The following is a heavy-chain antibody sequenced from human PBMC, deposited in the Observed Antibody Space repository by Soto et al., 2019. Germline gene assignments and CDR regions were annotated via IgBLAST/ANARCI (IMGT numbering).Heavy chain of an antibody. CDR2: IKQDGSEK. J-gene: IGHJ4*02. V-gene: IGHV3-7*01. CDR1: GFTFSSYW. D-gene: IGHD6-19*01. Sequence: EVQLVESGGGLVQPGGSLRLSCAASGFTFSSYWMSWVRQAPGKGLEWVANIKQDGSEKYYVDSVKGRFTISRDNAKKSLYLQMNSRRAEDTAVYYCARDEAYSSGQHPFDYWGQGTLVTVSS. CDR3: ARDEAYSSGQHPFDY.